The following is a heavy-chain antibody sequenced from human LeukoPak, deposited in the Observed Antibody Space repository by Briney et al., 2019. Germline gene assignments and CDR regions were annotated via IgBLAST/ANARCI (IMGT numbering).Heavy chain of an antibody. CDR2: IYYSGST. Sequence: SETLSLTCTVSGGSISSYYWSWIRQPPGKGLEWIGYIYYSGSTNYNPSLKSRVTISVDTSKNQFSLKLSSVTAADTAVYYCASLDYGVTDAFDIWGQGTLVTVSS. D-gene: IGHD4-17*01. CDR3: ASLDYGVTDAFDI. J-gene: IGHJ3*02. V-gene: IGHV4-59*12. CDR1: GGSISSYY.